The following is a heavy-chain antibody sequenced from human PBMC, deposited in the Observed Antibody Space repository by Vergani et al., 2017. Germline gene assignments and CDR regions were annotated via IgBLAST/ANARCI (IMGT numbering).Heavy chain of an antibody. J-gene: IGHJ4*02. CDR3: AREITIFGVVDY. D-gene: IGHD3-3*01. CDR2: IYYSGST. V-gene: IGHV4-31*03. Sequence: QVQLQESGPGLVKPSQTLALTCTVSGGSISSGGYYWSWIRQHPGKGLEWIGYIYYSGSTYYNPSLKSRVTISVDTSKNQFSLKLSSVTAADTAVYYCAREITIFGVVDYWGQGTLVTVSS. CDR1: GGSISSGGYY.